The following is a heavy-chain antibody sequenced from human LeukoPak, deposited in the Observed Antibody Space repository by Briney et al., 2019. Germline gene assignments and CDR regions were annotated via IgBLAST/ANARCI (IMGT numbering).Heavy chain of an antibody. V-gene: IGHV4-38-2*02. D-gene: IGHD3-9*01. CDR2: IYHSGST. CDR1: GYSISSGYY. CDR3: AREVNFDWFTPGRYFDY. J-gene: IGHJ4*02. Sequence: SETLSLTCTVSGYSISSGYYWGWIRQPPGKGLEWIGSIYHSGSTYYNPSLKSRVTISVDTSKNQFSLKLSSVTAADTAVYYCAREVNFDWFTPGRYFDYWGQGTLVTVSS.